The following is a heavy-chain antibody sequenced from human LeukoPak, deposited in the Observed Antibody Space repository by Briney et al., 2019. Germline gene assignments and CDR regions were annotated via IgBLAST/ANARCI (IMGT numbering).Heavy chain of an antibody. J-gene: IGHJ4*02. CDR1: GGTFSSYA. D-gene: IGHD3-22*01. V-gene: IGHV1-18*01. CDR3: ARVAPYYYDSSDY. CDR2: ISAYNGNT. Sequence: ASVKVSCKASGGTFSSYAISWVRQAPGQGLEWMGWISAYNGNTNYAQKLQGRVTMTTDTSTSTAYMELRSLRSDDTAVYYCARVAPYYYDSSDYWGQGTLVTVSS.